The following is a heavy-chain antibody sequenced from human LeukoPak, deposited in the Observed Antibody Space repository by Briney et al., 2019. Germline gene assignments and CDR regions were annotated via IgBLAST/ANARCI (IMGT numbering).Heavy chain of an antibody. CDR2: INHSGST. J-gene: IGHJ4*02. V-gene: IGHV4-34*01. Sequence: SETLSLTCAVYGGSFRGYYWSWLRQPPGKGLEWIGEINHSGSTNYNPSLKSRVTISVDTSKNQFSLKLSSVTAADTAVYYCARGRRRRGGYYDSSGYYPFDYWGQGTLVAVSS. D-gene: IGHD3-22*01. CDR1: GGSFRGYY. CDR3: ARGRRRRGGYYDSSGYYPFDY.